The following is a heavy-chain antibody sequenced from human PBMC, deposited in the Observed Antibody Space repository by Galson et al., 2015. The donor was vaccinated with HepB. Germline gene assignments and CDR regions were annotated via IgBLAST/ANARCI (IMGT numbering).Heavy chain of an antibody. CDR1: GFTFSSYA. D-gene: IGHD5-18*01. CDR3: TRRVVTALYYGLDV. CDR2: ISDSGDTT. Sequence: SLRLSCAGSGFTFSSYAMNWVRQAPGKGLQWVAQISDSGDTTYNTDSVKGRFTISRDNSKNTVYLQMNSLRADDTALYYCTRRVVTALYYGLDVWGQGTTVTVSS. V-gene: IGHV3-23*01. J-gene: IGHJ6*02.